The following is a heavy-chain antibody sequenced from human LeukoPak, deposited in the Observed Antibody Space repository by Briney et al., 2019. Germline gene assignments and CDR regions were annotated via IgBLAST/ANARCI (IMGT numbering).Heavy chain of an antibody. D-gene: IGHD4-17*01. J-gene: IGHJ4*02. CDR1: GGSFSDYY. CDR2: INHSGST. CDR3: ARLYGDYLGY. V-gene: IGHV4-34*01. Sequence: SETLSLTCAVYGGSFSDYYWTWIRQPPGKGLEWIGEINHSGSTNYNPSLKSRVTISVDTSKKQFFLRLSSVTAADTAVYYCARLYGDYLGYWGQGALVTVSS.